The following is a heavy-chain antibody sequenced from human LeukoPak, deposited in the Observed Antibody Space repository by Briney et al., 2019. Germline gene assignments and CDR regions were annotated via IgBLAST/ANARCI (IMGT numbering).Heavy chain of an antibody. V-gene: IGHV3-30-3*01. J-gene: IGHJ4*02. CDR1: GFTFSAYA. CDR3: ARDRSANSRVYYFGY. D-gene: IGHD4/OR15-4a*01. CDR2: ISYDGNIK. Sequence: GGSLRRSCAASGFTFSAYAMHWVRQAPGKGLEWVAIISYDGNIKYQADSVKGRFTISRDDSKNTLYLQMNSLRAEDTAVYYCARDRSANSRVYYFGYWGQGTLVTVSS.